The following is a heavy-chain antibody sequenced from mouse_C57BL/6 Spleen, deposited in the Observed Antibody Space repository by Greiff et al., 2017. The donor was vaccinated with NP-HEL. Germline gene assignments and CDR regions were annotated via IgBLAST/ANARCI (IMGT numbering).Heavy chain of an antibody. CDR1: GFTFSSYT. D-gene: IGHD1-1*01. CDR2: ISGGGGNT. Sequence: DVKLVESGGGLVKPGGSLKLSCAASGFTFSSYTMSWVRQTPEKRLEWVATISGGGGNTYYPDSVKGRFTISRDNAKNTLYLQMSSLRSEDTALYYCARSTGGGFAYWGQGTLVTVSA. J-gene: IGHJ3*01. V-gene: IGHV5-9*01. CDR3: ARSTGGGFAY.